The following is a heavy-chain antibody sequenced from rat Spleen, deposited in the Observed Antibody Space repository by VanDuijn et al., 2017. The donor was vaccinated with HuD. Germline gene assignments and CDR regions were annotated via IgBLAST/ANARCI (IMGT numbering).Heavy chain of an antibody. CDR2: ISYEGSST. J-gene: IGHJ2*01. CDR1: GFIFSDFH. Sequence: EVQLVESGGGLVQPGRSLKISCAASGFIFSDFHLAWVRQAPTKGLEWVASISYEGSSTYYGDSVKGRFTISRDNAKSTLYLQMSSLRSEDTATYYCARHEDYGGYSKDYFEYWGQGVMVTVSS. D-gene: IGHD1-11*01. V-gene: IGHV5-22*01. CDR3: ARHEDYGGYSKDYFEY.